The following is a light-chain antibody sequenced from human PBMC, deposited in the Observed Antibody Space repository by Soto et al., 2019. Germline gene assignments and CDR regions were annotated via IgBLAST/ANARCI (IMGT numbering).Light chain of an antibody. CDR1: QSVSSY. Sequence: MVMTQAPATLSLTPGERVTLSCRASQSVSSYLAWYQQKPGQALRLLIYDASNRATGIPARFSGSGSGTDFTLTISSLEPEDFAVYYCQQRSNWPPIAFGQGTRLEIK. CDR2: DAS. V-gene: IGKV3-11*01. J-gene: IGKJ5*01. CDR3: QQRSNWPPIA.